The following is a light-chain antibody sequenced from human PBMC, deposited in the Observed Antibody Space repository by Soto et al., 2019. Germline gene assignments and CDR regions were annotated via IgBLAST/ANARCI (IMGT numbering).Light chain of an antibody. V-gene: IGKV2-28*01. J-gene: IGKJ1*01. CDR2: LGS. Sequence: DIVLTQSPLSLPVTPGEPASITCRSSQSLLYSNGYNYLDWYLQKPGKSPQLLIYLGSNRASGVTDRLSGSGSGTDFTLKISRVEAEDVGVYYCMQPLLTPWTVGQGTKVEIK. CDR3: MQPLLTPWT. CDR1: QSLLYSNGYNY.